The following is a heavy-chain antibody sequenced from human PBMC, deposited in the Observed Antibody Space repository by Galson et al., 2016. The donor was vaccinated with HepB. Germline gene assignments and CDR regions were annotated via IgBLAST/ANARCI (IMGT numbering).Heavy chain of an antibody. CDR2: IWFDGGSK. V-gene: IGHV3-33*01. Sequence: SLRLSCAASGFTFSSYGMHWVRQAPGKGLEWVAAIWFDGGSKYYADSVKGRFTISRDNSKNTLYLQMNSLRAEDTAVYYCAREDVLRFLEWLYSYWGQGTLVTVSS. CDR3: AREDVLRFLEWLYSY. D-gene: IGHD3-3*01. CDR1: GFTFSSYG. J-gene: IGHJ4*02.